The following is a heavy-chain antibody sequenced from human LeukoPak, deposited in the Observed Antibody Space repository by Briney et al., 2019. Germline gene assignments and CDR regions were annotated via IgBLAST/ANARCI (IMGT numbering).Heavy chain of an antibody. Sequence: ASVKVSCKASGGTFSSYAISWVGQAPGQGLEWMGGIIPIFGTANYAQKFQGRVTITADESTSTAYMELSSLRSEDTAVYYCARVDYDSSGYYFAYWGQGTLVTVSS. CDR3: ARVDYDSSGYYFAY. J-gene: IGHJ4*02. CDR1: GGTFSSYA. V-gene: IGHV1-69*13. D-gene: IGHD3-22*01. CDR2: IIPIFGTA.